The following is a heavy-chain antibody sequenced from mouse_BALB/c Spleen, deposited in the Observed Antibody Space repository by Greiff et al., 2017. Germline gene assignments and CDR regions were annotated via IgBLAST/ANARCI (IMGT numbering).Heavy chain of an antibody. V-gene: IGHV5-12-1*01. D-gene: IGHD2-3*01. CDR3: ARQGDGYYFDY. Sequence: EVKLVESGGGLVKPGGFLKLSCAASGFAFSSYDMSWVRQTPEKRLEWVAYISSGGGSTYYPDTVKGRFTISRDNAKNTLYLQMSSLKSEDTAMYYCARQGDGYYFDYWGQGTTLTVSS. CDR1: GFAFSSYD. J-gene: IGHJ2*01. CDR2: ISSGGGST.